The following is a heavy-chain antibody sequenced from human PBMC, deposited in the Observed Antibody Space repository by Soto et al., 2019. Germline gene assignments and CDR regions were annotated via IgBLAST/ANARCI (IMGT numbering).Heavy chain of an antibody. CDR3: ARASGWYSTTSWFDP. Sequence: EVQLVESGGGLVQPGGSLRLSCAASGCTLSSYSMNWVRQAPGKGLEWVSYISSSSSTIYYADSVKGRFTISRDNAKNSLYLQMNSLRDEDTAVYYCARASGWYSTTSWFDPWGQGTLVTVSS. V-gene: IGHV3-48*02. D-gene: IGHD6-19*01. CDR1: GCTLSSYS. J-gene: IGHJ5*02. CDR2: ISSSSSTI.